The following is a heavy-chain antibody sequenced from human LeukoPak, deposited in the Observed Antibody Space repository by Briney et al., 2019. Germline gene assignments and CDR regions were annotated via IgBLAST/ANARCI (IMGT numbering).Heavy chain of an antibody. D-gene: IGHD6-19*01. CDR1: GGSISSGGYY. V-gene: IGHV4-31*03. Sequence: PSETLSLTCTVSGGSISSGGYYWTWIRQHPGKGLEWIGYIYYSGSTYYNPSLKSRVTISVDTSENQFSLTLSSATAADTAVYYCARVIGYSSGWYYGMDVWGQGTTVTVSS. CDR3: ARVIGYSSGWYYGMDV. J-gene: IGHJ6*02. CDR2: IYYSGST.